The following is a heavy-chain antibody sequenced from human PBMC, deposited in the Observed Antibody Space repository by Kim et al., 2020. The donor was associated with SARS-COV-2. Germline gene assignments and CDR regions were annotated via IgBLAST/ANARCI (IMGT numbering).Heavy chain of an antibody. CDR1: GGSISSSSYY. V-gene: IGHV4-39*07. Sequence: SETLSLTCTVSGGSISSSSYYWGWIRQPPGKGLEWIGSIYYSGSTYYNPSLKSRVTISVDTSKNQFSLKLSSVTAADTAVYYCARVPIAAAEDYWGQGTLVTVSS. CDR2: IYYSGST. D-gene: IGHD6-13*01. CDR3: ARVPIAAAEDY. J-gene: IGHJ4*02.